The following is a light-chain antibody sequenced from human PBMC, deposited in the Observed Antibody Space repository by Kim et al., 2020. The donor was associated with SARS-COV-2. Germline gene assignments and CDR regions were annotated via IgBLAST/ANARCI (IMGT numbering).Light chain of an antibody. CDR1: KLGDKY. J-gene: IGLJ2*01. Sequence: SYELTQPPSVSVSPGQTASITCSVDKLGDKYACWYQQKPGQSPVLVIYQDSKRPSGIPERFAGSNSGNTATLAISGTQAMDEADYYCQVWDSSTSGVFGG. CDR2: QDS. V-gene: IGLV3-1*01. CDR3: QVWDSSTSGV.